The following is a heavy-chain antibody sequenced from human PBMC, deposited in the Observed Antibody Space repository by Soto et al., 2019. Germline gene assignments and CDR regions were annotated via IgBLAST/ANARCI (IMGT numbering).Heavy chain of an antibody. CDR1: GGSISSGDYY. D-gene: IGHD5-12*01. J-gene: IGHJ4*02. CDR2: IYYSGST. V-gene: IGHV4-30-4*01. Sequence: QVQLQESGPGLVKPSQTLSLTCTVSGGSISSGDYYWSWIRQPPGKGLEWIGYIYYSGSTYYNPSLKSRVTISVDTSKNQFSLKLSSVTAADTAVYYCARGRSGRWLQPYYFDYWGQGTLVTVSS. CDR3: ARGRSGRWLQPYYFDY.